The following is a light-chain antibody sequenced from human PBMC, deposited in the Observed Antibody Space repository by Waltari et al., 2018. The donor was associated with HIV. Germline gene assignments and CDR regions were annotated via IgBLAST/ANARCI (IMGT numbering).Light chain of an antibody. CDR2: KDT. CDR3: VGWDSRLRGYV. CDR1: SSNIANDN. J-gene: IGLJ1*01. V-gene: IGLV1-47*01. Sequence: QSVLTQPPSASGAPGQRVTISCSGSSSNIANDNVYWYQHFPGAAPKLLIYKDTQRPSGVPDRFTGSKSGTSASLAIGGLRSDDEADYYCVGWDSRLRGYVFGAGTKVTVL.